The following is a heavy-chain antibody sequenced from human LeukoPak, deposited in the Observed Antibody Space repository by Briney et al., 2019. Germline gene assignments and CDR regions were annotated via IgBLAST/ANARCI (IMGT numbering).Heavy chain of an antibody. CDR3: ARISGRTYGSGNFDY. V-gene: IGHV5-51*01. Sequence: GESLKISCKGSGYSFTSYWIGWVRQMPGKGLEWMGIIYPGDSDTRYSPSFQGQVTISADKSISTAYLQWSSLKASDTAMYYCARISGRTYGSGNFDYWGQGTLVTVSS. CDR1: GYSFTSYW. CDR2: IYPGDSDT. J-gene: IGHJ4*02. D-gene: IGHD3-10*01.